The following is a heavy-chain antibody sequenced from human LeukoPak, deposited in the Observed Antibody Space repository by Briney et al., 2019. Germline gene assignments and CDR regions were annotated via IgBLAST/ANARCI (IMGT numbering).Heavy chain of an antibody. CDR2: ISAYNGNT. Sequence: GASVKVSRKASGYTFTSYGISWVRQAPGQGLEWMGWISAYNGNTNYAQKLQGRVTMTTDTSTSTAYMELRSLRSDDTAVYYCARERAYYDILTGYYTFDYWGQGTLVTVSS. CDR3: ARERAYYDILTGYYTFDY. J-gene: IGHJ4*02. D-gene: IGHD3-9*01. CDR1: GYTFTSYG. V-gene: IGHV1-18*01.